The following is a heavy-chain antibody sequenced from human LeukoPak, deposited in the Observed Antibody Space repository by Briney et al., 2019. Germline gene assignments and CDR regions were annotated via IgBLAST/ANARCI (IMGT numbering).Heavy chain of an antibody. CDR2: IYYSGST. Sequence: ASETLSLTCTVSGGSISSYYWSWIRQPPGRGLEWIGYIYYSGSTNYNPSLKSRGTISVDTSKNQFSLKLSSVTAADTAVYYCARSGVAGTADVFDIWGQGAMVTVSS. CDR1: GGSISSYY. CDR3: ARSGVAGTADVFDI. V-gene: IGHV4-59*01. J-gene: IGHJ3*02. D-gene: IGHD6-19*01.